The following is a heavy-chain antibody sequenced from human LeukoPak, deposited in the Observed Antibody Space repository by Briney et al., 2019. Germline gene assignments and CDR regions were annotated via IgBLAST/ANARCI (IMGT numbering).Heavy chain of an antibody. CDR3: AKKGFKGYCTGDPCDTEY. Sequence: GGSLRLSCAASGFTFSSFAMSWVRQAPGKGLEWVSSISPGGTGTYYAVSVKGRFTISRDNSKNTLYLQMNSVRAEDTAVYYCAKKGFKGYCTGDPCDTEYWGQGTLVTVSS. D-gene: IGHD2-8*02. CDR2: ISPGGTGT. J-gene: IGHJ4*02. V-gene: IGHV3-23*01. CDR1: GFTFSSFA.